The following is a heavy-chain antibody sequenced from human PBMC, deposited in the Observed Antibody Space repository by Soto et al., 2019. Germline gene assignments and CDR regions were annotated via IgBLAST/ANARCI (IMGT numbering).Heavy chain of an antibody. Sequence: SETLSLTCTVSGGSISDYYWSWIRQPPGKGLEWIGYIYYSGTTNYSPSLKSRVNISVDTSKNQFSLELSSVTAADSAIYYCARQSGGYYYYGMDVWGQGTTVTVSS. D-gene: IGHD1-26*01. V-gene: IGHV4-59*08. J-gene: IGHJ6*02. CDR3: ARQSGGYYYYGMDV. CDR2: IYYSGTT. CDR1: GGSISDYY.